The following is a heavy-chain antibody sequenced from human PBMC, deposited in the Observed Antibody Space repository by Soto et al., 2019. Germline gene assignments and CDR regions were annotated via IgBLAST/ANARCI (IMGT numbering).Heavy chain of an antibody. J-gene: IGHJ4*02. CDR2: IIPISGTA. CDR1: GGTFSSYA. D-gene: IGHD1-26*01. V-gene: IGHV1-69*13. Sequence: ASVKVSCKASGGTFSSYAITWVRQAPGQGLEWMGGIIPISGTANYAQKFQGRVTITADESTSAAYMELSSLRSEDTAVYYCARDRPGSGSYVYWGQGTLVTVSS. CDR3: ARDRPGSGSYVY.